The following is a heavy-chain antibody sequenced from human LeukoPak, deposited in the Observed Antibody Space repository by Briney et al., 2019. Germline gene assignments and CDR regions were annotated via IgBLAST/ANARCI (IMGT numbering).Heavy chain of an antibody. D-gene: IGHD3-3*01. CDR2: IYYSGST. CDR3: ARESEWLSHPDY. V-gene: IGHV4-39*02. J-gene: IGHJ4*02. CDR1: GGSISSSSYY. Sequence: KTSETLSLTCTVSGGSISSSSYYWGWIRQPPGKGLEWIGSIYYSGSTYYNPSLKSRVTISVDTSKNQFSLKLSSVTAADTAVYYCARESEWLSHPDYWGQGTLVTVSS.